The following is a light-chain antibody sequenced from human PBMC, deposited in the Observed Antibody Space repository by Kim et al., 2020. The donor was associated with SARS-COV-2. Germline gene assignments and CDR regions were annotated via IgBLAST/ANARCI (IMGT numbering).Light chain of an antibody. J-gene: IGKJ1*01. CDR1: QDISMS. Sequence: ASVGDRITITCRASQDISMSLAWFQQNPGKAPKSLIYAASNLQRGVPSRFSGSGSGTDFTLTINSLQPEDFATFYCQQYHSYPRTFGQGTKVDIK. V-gene: IGKV1-16*01. CDR2: AAS. CDR3: QQYHSYPRT.